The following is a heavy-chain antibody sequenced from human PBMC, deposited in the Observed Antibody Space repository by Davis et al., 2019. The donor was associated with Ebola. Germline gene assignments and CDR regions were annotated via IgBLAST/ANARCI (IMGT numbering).Heavy chain of an antibody. Sequence: GESLKISCAASGFTFSSFVQHWVRPATRKGLEWVSAIGTAGDTYYPGSVKGRFTISRENAKNSLYLQMNSLRAGDTAVYYCAREASRRRDGSRGAFDIWGQGTMVTVSS. CDR1: GFTFSSFV. D-gene: IGHD5-24*01. CDR2: IGTAGDT. V-gene: IGHV3-13*01. CDR3: AREASRRRDGSRGAFDI. J-gene: IGHJ3*02.